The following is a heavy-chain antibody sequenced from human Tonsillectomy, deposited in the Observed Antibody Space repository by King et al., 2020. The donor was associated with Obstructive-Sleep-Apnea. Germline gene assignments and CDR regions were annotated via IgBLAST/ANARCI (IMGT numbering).Heavy chain of an antibody. CDR2: ISSSGMTI. D-gene: IGHD3-10*01. V-gene: IGHV3-11*01. CDR1: GFTFSGYY. Sequence: LVESGGGLVKPGGSLRLSCAASGFTFSGYYMSWIRQAPGTGLEWVSYISSSGMTIYYADSVRGRFTISRDNAKNSLYLQMNSLRAEDTAVYYCARWYYYGSGADYWGQGTLVTVSS. J-gene: IGHJ4*02. CDR3: ARWYYYGSGADY.